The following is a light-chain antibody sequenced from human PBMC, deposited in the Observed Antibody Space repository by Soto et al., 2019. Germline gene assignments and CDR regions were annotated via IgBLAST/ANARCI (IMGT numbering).Light chain of an antibody. Sequence: DVELTQSPLSLPVTLGQSASISCRSDQSLVNSAGDTYLNWFQQRPGQSPRRLIYKVSYRDSGVPDRFSGGGSGTEFTLRISRVEAEDIGVYYCMQATHWPLTFDGGTKVEIK. CDR2: KVS. J-gene: IGKJ4*01. CDR3: MQATHWPLT. V-gene: IGKV2-30*01. CDR1: QSLVNSAGDTY.